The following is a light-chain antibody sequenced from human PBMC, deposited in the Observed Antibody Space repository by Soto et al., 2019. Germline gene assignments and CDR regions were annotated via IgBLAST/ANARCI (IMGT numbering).Light chain of an antibody. J-gene: IGKJ1*01. CDR2: GAS. Sequence: IVLTQSPGHLSPPSGERATLACRASQSVSNNYLAWYQQKPGQAPRLLIYGASNRATGIPDRFSGSGSGTDFTLTISRLEPEDFAVYYCQQYGSSGTFGQGTKVDIK. CDR3: QQYGSSGT. CDR1: QSVSNNY. V-gene: IGKV3-20*01.